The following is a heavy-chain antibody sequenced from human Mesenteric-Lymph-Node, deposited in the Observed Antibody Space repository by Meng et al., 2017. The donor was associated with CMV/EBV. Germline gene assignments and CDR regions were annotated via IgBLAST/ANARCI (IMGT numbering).Heavy chain of an antibody. CDR2: IGTAGDT. J-gene: IGHJ5*02. CDR3: AKVRYCTDGVCP. CDR1: GFTFSSYD. D-gene: IGHD2-8*01. Sequence: GESLKISCAASGFTFSSYDMHWVRQATGKGLEWVSAIGTAGDTYYPGSVKGRFTISRENAKNSLYLQMNSLRAEDTAVYYCAKVRYCTDGVCPWGQGTVVTVSS. V-gene: IGHV3-13*01.